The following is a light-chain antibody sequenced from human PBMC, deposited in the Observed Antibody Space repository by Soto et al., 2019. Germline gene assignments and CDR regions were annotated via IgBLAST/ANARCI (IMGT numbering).Light chain of an antibody. CDR3: QQYGNSPT. CDR2: ETS. J-gene: IGKJ1*01. Sequence: EIVLTQSPGTLSLSPGERATLSCRASQSVSAGYFAWYQQKPGQAPRLLIYETSSRTTGTPDRFSGGGSVTDFTLTISRLEPEDFAVYYCQQYGNSPTFGPGTKVDIK. V-gene: IGKV3-20*01. CDR1: QSVSAGY.